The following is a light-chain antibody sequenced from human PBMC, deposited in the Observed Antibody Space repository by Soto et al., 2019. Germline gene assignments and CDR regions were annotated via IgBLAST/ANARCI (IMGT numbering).Light chain of an antibody. Sequence: EIVMTQSPATLSVSPGERATLSCRASQSVSSNLAWYQQKPGQAPRLLIYGASTRATGIPARFSGSGSGTDFTLTISRLEPEDFAVYYCQQYGDSPPMYAFAQGIKLEIK. V-gene: IGKV3-15*01. J-gene: IGKJ2*01. CDR3: QQYGDSPPMYA. CDR2: GAS. CDR1: QSVSSN.